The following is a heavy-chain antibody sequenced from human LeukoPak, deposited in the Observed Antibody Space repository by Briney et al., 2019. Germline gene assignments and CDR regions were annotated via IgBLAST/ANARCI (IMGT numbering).Heavy chain of an antibody. Sequence: GASVKVSCKASGGTFSSYAISWVRQAPGQGLEWMGGIIPIFGTANYAQKFQGRVTITADKSTSTAYMELSSLRSEDTAVYYCARSSSSGFPYYYYYYMDVWGKGTTVTVSS. J-gene: IGHJ6*03. CDR2: IIPIFGTA. CDR1: GGTFSSYA. D-gene: IGHD3-22*01. V-gene: IGHV1-69*06. CDR3: ARSSSSGFPYYYYYYMDV.